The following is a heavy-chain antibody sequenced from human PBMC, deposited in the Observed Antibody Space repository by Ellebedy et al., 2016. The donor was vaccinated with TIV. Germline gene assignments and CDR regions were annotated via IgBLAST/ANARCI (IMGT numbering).Heavy chain of an antibody. V-gene: IGHV4-59*01. Sequence: SETLSLTCTVSGGSISSYYWSWIRQPPGKGLEWIGYIYYSGSTNYNPSLKSRVTISVDTSKNQFSLKLSSVTAADTAVYYCARTITMVRGVMPFPDYWGQGTLVTVSS. J-gene: IGHJ4*02. CDR2: IYYSGST. D-gene: IGHD3-10*01. CDR3: ARTITMVRGVMPFPDY. CDR1: GGSISSYY.